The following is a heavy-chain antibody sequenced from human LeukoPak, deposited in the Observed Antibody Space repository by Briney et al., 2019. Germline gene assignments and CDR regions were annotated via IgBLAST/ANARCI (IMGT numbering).Heavy chain of an antibody. J-gene: IGHJ4*02. D-gene: IGHD6-13*01. CDR1: GFTFSSYA. Sequence: PCGSLRLSCAASGFTFSSYAMSWVRQPPGKGRAWVSVISRSGGSKYNADSVKGRFTISRDNSKNTLYLQMNSLRAEDTAVYYCAKDRGYSSSLESDYWGQGTLVTVSS. V-gene: IGHV3-23*01. CDR2: ISRSGGSK. CDR3: AKDRGYSSSLESDY.